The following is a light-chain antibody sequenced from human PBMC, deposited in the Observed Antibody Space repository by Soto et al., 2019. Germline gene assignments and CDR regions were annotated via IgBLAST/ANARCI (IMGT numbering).Light chain of an antibody. J-gene: IGKJ4*01. V-gene: IGKV2-28*01. CDR2: LAT. CDR1: QSLLQTNGNTY. Sequence: DIVMTQSPLSLPVTPGEPASISCRSSQSLLQTNGNTYLDWYLQKPGQSPQLLISLATNRASGVPDRFSGSGSGTDFTLKISRVEAEDVGVYNCMQALQTPFTFGGGTKVEIK. CDR3: MQALQTPFT.